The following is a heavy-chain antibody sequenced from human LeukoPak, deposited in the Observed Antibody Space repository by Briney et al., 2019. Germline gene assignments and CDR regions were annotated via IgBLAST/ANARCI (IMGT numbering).Heavy chain of an antibody. Sequence: GASVKVSCKASGYTFTGYYMHWVRQAPGQGLEWMGWINPNIGGTKYAQKFQGRVTMTRDTSISTAYMELSRLRSDDTAVYYCARSWIQLWLGGVYYYYYMDVWGKGTTVTVSS. D-gene: IGHD5-18*01. CDR2: INPNIGGT. V-gene: IGHV1-2*02. CDR1: GYTFTGYY. J-gene: IGHJ6*03. CDR3: ARSWIQLWLGGVYYYYYMDV.